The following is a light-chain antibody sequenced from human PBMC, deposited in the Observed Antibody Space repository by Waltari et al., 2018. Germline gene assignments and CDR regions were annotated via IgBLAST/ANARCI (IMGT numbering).Light chain of an antibody. J-gene: IGKJ5*01. V-gene: IGKV3-15*01. CDR3: QQYNNWPFT. CDR2: GAS. Sequence: EMVMTPSPATLSLSPGEGATLPCRASQTVSSNLAWYQQKPGQAPRLLIYGASTRATGIPARFSGSGSGTDFTLTISSLQSEDFAVYYCQQYNNWPFTFGQGTRLEIK. CDR1: QTVSSN.